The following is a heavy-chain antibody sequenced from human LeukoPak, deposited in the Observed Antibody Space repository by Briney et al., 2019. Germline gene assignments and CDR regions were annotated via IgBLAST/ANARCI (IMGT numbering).Heavy chain of an antibody. V-gene: IGHV4-39*01. CDR2: IYYTGNT. Sequence: PSETLSLTCTVSGDSIYTSSYFWAWIRQSPGKGLEWIASIYYTGNTYHNPSLESRVTIFEDTSKNQFSLNLNSVTAADAAVYYCVRQGDGYCNSDNCLFSFDYWGQGTLVTVSS. D-gene: IGHD2-2*03. CDR3: VRQGDGYCNSDNCLFSFDY. CDR1: GDSIYTSSYF. J-gene: IGHJ4*02.